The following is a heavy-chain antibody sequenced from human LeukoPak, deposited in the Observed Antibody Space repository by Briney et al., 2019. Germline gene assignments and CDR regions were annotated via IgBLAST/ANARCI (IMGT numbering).Heavy chain of an antibody. CDR1: GFAFPTYA. J-gene: IGHJ4*02. Sequence: GGSLRLSCVASGFAFPTYAMMWVRQVPGKGLEWVSSIRVSDGARFYADSVKGRFTISRDNSKNTLFLQMNSLRAEDTAIYYCAKDGRYGDSSGDYFDYWGQGTLVTVSS. V-gene: IGHV3-23*01. D-gene: IGHD4-17*01. CDR2: IRVSDGAR. CDR3: AKDGRYGDSSGDYFDY.